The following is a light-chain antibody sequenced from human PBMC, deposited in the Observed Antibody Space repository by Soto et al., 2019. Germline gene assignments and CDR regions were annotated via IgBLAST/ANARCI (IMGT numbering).Light chain of an antibody. CDR3: MQGTHWPPYT. CDR1: QSLAYSDGNTY. J-gene: IGKJ2*01. CDR2: KVS. Sequence: DVVMTQSPLSLPVTLGQPASISCRSSQSLAYSDGNTYLNWFQQRPGHSPRRLIYKVSNRDSGVPDRFSGSGSGTDFTLKISRVEAEDVGVYYCMQGTHWPPYTFGQGTKREIK. V-gene: IGKV2-30*01.